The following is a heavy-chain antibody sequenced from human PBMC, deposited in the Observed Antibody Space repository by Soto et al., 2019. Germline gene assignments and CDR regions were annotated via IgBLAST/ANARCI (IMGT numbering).Heavy chain of an antibody. CDR2: IYYSGST. J-gene: IGHJ4*02. CDR1: GGSISSGDYY. V-gene: IGHV4-30-4*01. D-gene: IGHD6-19*01. Sequence: SETLSLTCTVSGGSISSGDYYWSWIRQPPGKGLEWIGYIYYSGSTYYNPSLKSRVTISVDTSKNQFSLKLSSVTAADTAVYYCDRGPFSSGWYSDYWGQGTLVTVSS. CDR3: DRGPFSSGWYSDY.